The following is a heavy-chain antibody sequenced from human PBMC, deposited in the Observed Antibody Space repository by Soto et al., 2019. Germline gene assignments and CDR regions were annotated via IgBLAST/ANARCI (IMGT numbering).Heavy chain of an antibody. J-gene: IGHJ4*02. CDR1: GYTLRTYR. V-gene: IGHV1-3*01. Sequence: ASVKVPCKASGYTLRTYRLHWVRQAPGQRFEWMGWIDAGNGNRKYSQKFQGTVTITTDTSANTAYMEVSSLRSEDTAVYYCAREGSTYDSTFDYWGQGTLVTVS. CDR2: IDAGNGNR. D-gene: IGHD3-16*01. CDR3: AREGSTYDSTFDY.